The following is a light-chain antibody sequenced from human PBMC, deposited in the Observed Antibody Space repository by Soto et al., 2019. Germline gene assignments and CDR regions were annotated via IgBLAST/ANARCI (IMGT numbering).Light chain of an antibody. CDR1: TSDVGGYNY. V-gene: IGLV2-14*01. CDR3: GSYTGSITYV. Sequence: QSVLTQPASVSGSLGQSITISCTGTTSDVGGYNYVSWYQQHPGKAPILMIYEVTNWPSGVSNRFSGSKSGNTASLTISGLQVEDEAEYYCGSYTGSITYVFGTGTKLTVL. CDR2: EVT. J-gene: IGLJ1*01.